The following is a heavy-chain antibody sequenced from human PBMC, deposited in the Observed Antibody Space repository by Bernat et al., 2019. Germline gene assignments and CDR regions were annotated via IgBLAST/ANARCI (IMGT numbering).Heavy chain of an antibody. CDR2: IKRKIDGETI. CDR1: GFQISDAW. D-gene: IGHD6-13*01. CDR3: TTGYGSDWYG. V-gene: IGHV3-15*01. Sequence: QMEESGGGLVKPGGSLRLSCVASGFQISDAWVSWVRQAPGKGLEWIANIKRKIDGETIDYAAPVKGRFSISRDESKNTAFLQMNSLKTEDTAVYFCTTGYGSDWYGWGQGTLVTVSS. J-gene: IGHJ4*02.